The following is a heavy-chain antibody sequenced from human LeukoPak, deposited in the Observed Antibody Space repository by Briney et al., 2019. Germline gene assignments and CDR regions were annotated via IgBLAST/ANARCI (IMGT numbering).Heavy chain of an antibody. CDR1: GFTFSNSL. V-gene: IGHV3-74*01. J-gene: IGHJ4*02. D-gene: IGHD5-24*01. CDR3: VRDRDGYNY. Sequence: GGSLRLSCAASGFTFSNSLMHCVRQVPGKGLVWVARIDTDGSTTHYAASVKGRFTISRDNAKNALYLQMNTLRAEDTAVYYCVRDRDGYNYWGQGTLVTVSS. CDR2: IDTDGSTT.